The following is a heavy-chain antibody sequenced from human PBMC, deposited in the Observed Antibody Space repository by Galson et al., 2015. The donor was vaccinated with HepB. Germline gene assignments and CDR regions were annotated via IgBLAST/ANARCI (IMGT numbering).Heavy chain of an antibody. CDR3: ARDESAVVTNFDY. D-gene: IGHD4-23*01. V-gene: IGHV3-7*03. CDR2: IKQDGSEK. Sequence: SLRLSCAASGFTFSDYYMSWVRQAPGKGLEWVANIKQDGSEKYYVDSVKGRFTISRDNAKNSLYLQMNSLRAEDTAVYYCARDESAVVTNFDYWGQGILVTVSS. J-gene: IGHJ4*02. CDR1: GFTFSDYY.